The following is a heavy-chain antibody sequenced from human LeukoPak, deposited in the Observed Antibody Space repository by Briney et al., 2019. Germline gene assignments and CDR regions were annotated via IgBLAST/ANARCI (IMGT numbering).Heavy chain of an antibody. Sequence: GGSLRLSCAASGFTFSSYAMPWVRQAPGKGLEWVAVISYDGSNKYYADSVKGRFTISRDNSKNTLYLQMNSLRVEDTAVYYCARKTYLDYWGQGTLVTVSS. J-gene: IGHJ4*02. CDR3: ARKTYLDY. V-gene: IGHV3-30-3*01. D-gene: IGHD1-14*01. CDR1: GFTFSSYA. CDR2: ISYDGSNK.